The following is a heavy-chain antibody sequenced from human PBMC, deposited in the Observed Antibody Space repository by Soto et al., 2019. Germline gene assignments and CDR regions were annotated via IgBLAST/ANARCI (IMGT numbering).Heavy chain of an antibody. CDR3: ASPSNYYDSSGYYYEAFDY. CDR2: IIPIFGTA. Sequence: ASVKVSCKASGGTFSSYAISWVRQAPGQGLEWMGGIIPIFGTANYAQKFQGRVTITADESTSTAYMELSSLRSEDTAVYYCASPSNYYDSSGYYYEAFDYWGQGTLVTVSS. V-gene: IGHV1-69*13. J-gene: IGHJ4*02. CDR1: GGTFSSYA. D-gene: IGHD3-22*01.